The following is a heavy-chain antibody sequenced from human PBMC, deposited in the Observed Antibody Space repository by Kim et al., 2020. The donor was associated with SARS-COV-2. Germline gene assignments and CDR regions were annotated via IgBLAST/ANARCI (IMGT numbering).Heavy chain of an antibody. J-gene: IGHJ6*02. CDR3: ASIITMVRGVSGYYYGMDV. D-gene: IGHD3-10*01. V-gene: IGHV3-53*01. Sequence: GGSLRLSCAASGFTVSSNYMSWVRQAPGKGLEWVSVIYSGGSTYYADSVKGRFTISRDNSKNTLYLQMNSLRAEDTAVYYCASIITMVRGVSGYYYGMDVWGQGTTVTVSS. CDR2: IYSGGST. CDR1: GFTVSSNY.